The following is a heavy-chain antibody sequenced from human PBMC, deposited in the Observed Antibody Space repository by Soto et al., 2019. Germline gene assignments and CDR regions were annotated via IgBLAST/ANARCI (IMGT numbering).Heavy chain of an antibody. V-gene: IGHV1-46*01. CDR3: ARDQRAQVYYDSSGYPDY. CDR1: GYTFTSYY. D-gene: IGHD3-22*01. J-gene: IGHJ4*02. Sequence: QVQLVQSGAEVKKPGASVKVSCKASGYTFTSYYMHWVRQAPGQGLEWMGIINPSGGSTSYAQKFQGRVTMTRDTSTSTVYMELSSRRSEDTAVYYCARDQRAQVYYDSSGYPDYWGQGTLVTVSS. CDR2: INPSGGST.